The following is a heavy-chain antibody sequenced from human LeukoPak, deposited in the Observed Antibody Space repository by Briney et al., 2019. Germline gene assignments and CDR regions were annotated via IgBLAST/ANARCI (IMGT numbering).Heavy chain of an antibody. D-gene: IGHD2-2*01. CDR1: GFTFSSYA. J-gene: IGHJ3*02. V-gene: IGHV3-30*04. Sequence: GRSLRLSCAASGFTFSSYAMHWVRQAPGKGLEWVAVISYDGSNKYYADSVKGRFTISRDNSKNTLYLQMNSLRAEDTGVYYCARGLPAAMGGDAFDMWGQGTMLTVSS. CDR3: ARGLPAAMGGDAFDM. CDR2: ISYDGSNK.